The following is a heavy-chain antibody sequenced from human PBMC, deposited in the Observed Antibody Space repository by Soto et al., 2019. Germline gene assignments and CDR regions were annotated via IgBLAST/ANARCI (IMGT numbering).Heavy chain of an antibody. CDR3: ARGGGYYDFWSGYYKLDYFDY. J-gene: IGHJ4*02. CDR1: GGSFSGYY. Sequence: PSETLSLTXAVYGGSFSGYYWSWIRQPPGKGLEWIGEINHSGSTNYNPSLKSRVTISVDTSKNQFSLKLSSVTAADTAVYYCARGGGYYDFWSGYYKLDYFDYWGQGTLVTVSS. D-gene: IGHD3-3*01. V-gene: IGHV4-34*01. CDR2: INHSGST.